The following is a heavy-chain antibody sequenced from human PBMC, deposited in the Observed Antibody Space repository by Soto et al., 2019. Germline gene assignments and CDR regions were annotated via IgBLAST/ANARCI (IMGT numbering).Heavy chain of an antibody. Sequence: QVQLVQSGAEVKKPGASVKVSCKASGYTFTSYGISWVRQAPGQGLEWMGWIRAYNGNTNYAQKLQGRVTMTTDTSTSTPNMDLRSLRSDDTAVYYCAGAAPPADYWGQGTLVTVSS. CDR1: GYTFTSYG. CDR3: AGAAPPADY. CDR2: IRAYNGNT. J-gene: IGHJ4*02. V-gene: IGHV1-18*01.